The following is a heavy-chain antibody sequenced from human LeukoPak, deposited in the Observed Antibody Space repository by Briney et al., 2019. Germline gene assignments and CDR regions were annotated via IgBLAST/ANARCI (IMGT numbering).Heavy chain of an antibody. D-gene: IGHD2-21*01. CDR3: ASFYQAYYFDY. CDR1: GGSISSGDYY. CDR2: IYDSGST. V-gene: IGHV4-30-4*01. J-gene: IGHJ4*02. Sequence: PSETLSLTCTVSGGSISSGDYYWSWIRQAPGKGLEWIGYIYDSGSTYYNPSLKSRVTISVDTSKNQFSLKLSSVTAADTAVYYCASFYQAYYFDYWGQGTLVTVSS.